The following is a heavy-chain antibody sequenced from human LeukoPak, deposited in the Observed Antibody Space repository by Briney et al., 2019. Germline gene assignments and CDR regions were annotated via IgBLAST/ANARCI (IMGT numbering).Heavy chain of an antibody. D-gene: IGHD5-18*01. CDR3: AKDGIPSTGYFDY. Sequence: PGGSLRLSCAASGFTFSSYGMHWVRQAPGKGLEWVAFIRYDGSNKYYADSVKGRFTISRDNSKNTLYLQMNSLRAEDTAVYYCAKDGIPSTGYFDYWGQGTLVIVSS. CDR2: IRYDGSNK. CDR1: GFTFSSYG. J-gene: IGHJ4*02. V-gene: IGHV3-30*02.